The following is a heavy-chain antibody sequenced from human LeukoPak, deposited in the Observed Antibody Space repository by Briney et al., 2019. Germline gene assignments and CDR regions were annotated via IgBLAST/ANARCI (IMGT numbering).Heavy chain of an antibody. J-gene: IGHJ4*02. D-gene: IGHD3-10*01. CDR3: ATVRRYGSGRIDY. Sequence: PPETLSLTCTVSGGSISSGDYYWSWIRQPPGKGLEWIGYIYYSGSTYYNPSLKSRVTISVDTSKNQFSLKLSSVTAADTAVYYCATVRRYGSGRIDYWGQGTLVTVSS. CDR1: GGSISSGDYY. V-gene: IGHV4-30-4*01. CDR2: IYYSGST.